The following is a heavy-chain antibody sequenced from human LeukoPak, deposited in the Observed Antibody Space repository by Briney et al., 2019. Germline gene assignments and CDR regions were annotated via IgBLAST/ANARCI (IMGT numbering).Heavy chain of an antibody. J-gene: IGHJ4*02. CDR1: GFTFSSYA. CDR3: AKGRTPHYGSGSYYNLFDY. Sequence: GGSLRLSCAASGFTFSSYAMSWVRQAPGKGLEWVSAISGSGGSTYYADSVKGRFTISRDNSKNTLYLQMNSLRAEDTAVYYCAKGRTPHYGSGSYYNLFDYWGQGTLVTVSS. V-gene: IGHV3-23*01. CDR2: ISGSGGST. D-gene: IGHD3-10*01.